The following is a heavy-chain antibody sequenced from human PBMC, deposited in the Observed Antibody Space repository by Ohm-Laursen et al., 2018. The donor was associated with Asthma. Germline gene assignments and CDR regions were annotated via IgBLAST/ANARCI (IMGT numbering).Heavy chain of an antibody. V-gene: IGHV3-30-3*01. Sequence: SLRLSCAASGFTFSDFNMHWVRQAPGKGLEWVAVISFNSFKINYTDSVKGRFTISRDDSKNTLFLEMNSLRAEDTAVYYCASLGGGIYYYYSRGYVDYWGQGTLVTVSS. D-gene: IGHD3-22*01. CDR2: ISFNSFKI. CDR3: ASLGGGIYYYYSRGYVDY. J-gene: IGHJ4*02. CDR1: GFTFSDFN.